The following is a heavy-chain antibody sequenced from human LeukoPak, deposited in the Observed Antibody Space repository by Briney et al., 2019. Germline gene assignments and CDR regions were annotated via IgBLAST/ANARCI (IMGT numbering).Heavy chain of an antibody. CDR1: GGSISSRNW. CDR2: IDHSGST. J-gene: IGHJ5*02. CDR3: ARDSRFFYGSGSYPNWFDP. Sequence: PSETLSLTCAVSGGSISSRNWWVWVRQPPGKGLEWIGEIDHSGSTNYKASLKSRVTISVDESKNQFSLKLTSVTAADTAVYYCARDSRFFYGSGSYPNWFDPWGHGTLVTVSS. V-gene: IGHV4-4*02. D-gene: IGHD3-10*01.